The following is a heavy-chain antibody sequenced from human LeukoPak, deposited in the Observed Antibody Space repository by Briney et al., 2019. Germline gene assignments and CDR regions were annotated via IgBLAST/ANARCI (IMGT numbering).Heavy chain of an antibody. CDR1: GFTFGDYA. Sequence: PGGSLRLSCTASGFTFGDYAMHGVRQAPAKGLEWVSLISGDGGTTDYADSVKGRFTISRDNRRNSLYLHMNSLRTEDTALYFCAKVYVGSWYAYDHWGQGTLVTVSS. J-gene: IGHJ4*02. CDR2: ISGDGGTT. D-gene: IGHD6-13*01. V-gene: IGHV3-43*02. CDR3: AKVYVGSWYAYDH.